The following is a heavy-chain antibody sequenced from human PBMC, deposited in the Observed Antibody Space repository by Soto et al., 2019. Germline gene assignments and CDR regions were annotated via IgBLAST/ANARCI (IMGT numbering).Heavy chain of an antibody. J-gene: IGHJ4*02. CDR1: GFTFSSYA. CDR2: ISGSGGST. V-gene: IGHV3-23*01. D-gene: IGHD1-26*01. Sequence: EVQLLESGGGLVQPGGSLRLSCAASGFTFSSYAMRWVRQAPGKGLEWVSAISGSGGSTYYADSVKGRFTISRDNSKNTLDLQMNSLRAEDTAVYYCASRGRGSYYDYWGQVTLVTVSS. CDR3: ASRGRGSYYDY.